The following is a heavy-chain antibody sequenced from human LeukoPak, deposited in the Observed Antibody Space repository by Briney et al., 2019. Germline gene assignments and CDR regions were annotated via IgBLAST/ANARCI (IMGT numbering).Heavy chain of an antibody. D-gene: IGHD3-9*01. V-gene: IGHV3-23*01. CDR2: IGASGGST. J-gene: IGHJ4*02. CDR1: GFSFSSYA. CDR3: AKAEGYDILTGLDY. Sequence: GGSLRLSCATSGFSFSSYAMSWVRQAPGKGLEWVSGIGASGGSTYYADSVKGRFTISRDNSKNTLYLQMNSLRTEDTAVYYCAKAEGYDILTGLDYWGQGTLVTVSS.